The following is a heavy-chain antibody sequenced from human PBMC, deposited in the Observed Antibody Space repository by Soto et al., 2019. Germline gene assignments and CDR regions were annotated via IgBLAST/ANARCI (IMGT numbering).Heavy chain of an antibody. V-gene: IGHV3-23*01. D-gene: IGHD3-3*01. CDR1: GFTFSSYA. J-gene: IGHJ6*03. CDR3: AKNGLGDFWSGYPQPLYYYYMDV. Sequence: GGSLRLSCAASGFTFSSYAMSWVRQAPGKGLEWVSAISGSGGSTYYADSVKGRFTISRDNSKNTLYLQMNSLRAEDTAVYYWAKNGLGDFWSGYPQPLYYYYMDVWGKGTTVTVSS. CDR2: ISGSGGST.